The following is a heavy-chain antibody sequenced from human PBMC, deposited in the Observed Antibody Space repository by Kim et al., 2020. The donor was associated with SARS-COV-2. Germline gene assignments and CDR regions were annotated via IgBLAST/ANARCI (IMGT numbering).Heavy chain of an antibody. CDR3: TTACGGDCYPHLYYYYYYGMDG. CDR1: GFTFSNAW. J-gene: IGHJ6*02. CDR2: IKSKTDGGTT. V-gene: IGHV3-15*01. Sequence: GGSLRLSCAASGFTFSNAWMSWVRQAPGKGLEWVGRIKSKTDGGTTDYAAPVKGRFTISRDDSKNTLYLQMNSLKTEDTAVYYCTTACGGDCYPHLYYYYYYGMDGWGQGTTVTVSS. D-gene: IGHD2-21*02.